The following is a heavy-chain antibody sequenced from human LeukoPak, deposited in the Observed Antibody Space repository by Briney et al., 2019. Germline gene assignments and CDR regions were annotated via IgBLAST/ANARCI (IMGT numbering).Heavy chain of an antibody. D-gene: IGHD6-6*01. CDR3: ARVIAARPDWFDP. CDR1: GYTFTSYG. Sequence: ASVKVSCKASGYTFTSYGISWGRQAPGQRLEWLGWISAYNGNTNYAQKLQGRVTMTTDTSTSTAYMELRSLRSDDTAVYYCARVIAARPDWFDPWGQGTLVTVSS. V-gene: IGHV1-18*01. J-gene: IGHJ5*02. CDR2: ISAYNGNT.